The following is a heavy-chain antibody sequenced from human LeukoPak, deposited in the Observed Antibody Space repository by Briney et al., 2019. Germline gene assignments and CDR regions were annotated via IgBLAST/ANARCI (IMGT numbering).Heavy chain of an antibody. Sequence: PSETLSLTCTVSGGSISSYYWSWIRQPAGKGLEWIGRIYTSGSTNYNPSLKSRVTMSVDTSKNQFSLKLSSVTAADTAVYYCARDLSDSSSGWYGVDRLRFDPWGQGTLVTVSS. J-gene: IGHJ5*02. D-gene: IGHD6-19*01. CDR1: GGSISSYY. CDR3: ARDLSDSSSGWYGVDRLRFDP. V-gene: IGHV4-4*07. CDR2: IYTSGST.